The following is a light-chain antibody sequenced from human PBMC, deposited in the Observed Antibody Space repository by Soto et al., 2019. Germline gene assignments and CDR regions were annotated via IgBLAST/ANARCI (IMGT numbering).Light chain of an antibody. Sequence: EIVLTQSPGTLSLSPGERATLSCRASQSVSSNYLAWYQQKPGQAPRLLIYGASSRATGIPDRFSGSGSGTDFTLTISSLEPTDFAVYYCQQYGSSPLTFGQGTRLEIK. CDR2: GAS. J-gene: IGKJ5*01. CDR3: QQYGSSPLT. V-gene: IGKV3-20*01. CDR1: QSVSSNY.